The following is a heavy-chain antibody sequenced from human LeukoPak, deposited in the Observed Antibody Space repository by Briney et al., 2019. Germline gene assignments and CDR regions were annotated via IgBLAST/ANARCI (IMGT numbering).Heavy chain of an antibody. J-gene: IGHJ6*03. V-gene: IGHV1-2*02. D-gene: IGHD2-8*01. Sequence: ASVKVSYKASGYTFTGYYMHWVRQAPGQGLEWMGWINPNSGGTNYAQKFQGRVTMTRDTSISTAYMELSRLRSDDTAVYYCARDPLYCTNGVCYSYYYMDVWGKGTTVTVSS. CDR3: ARDPLYCTNGVCYSYYYMDV. CDR2: INPNSGGT. CDR1: GYTFTGYY.